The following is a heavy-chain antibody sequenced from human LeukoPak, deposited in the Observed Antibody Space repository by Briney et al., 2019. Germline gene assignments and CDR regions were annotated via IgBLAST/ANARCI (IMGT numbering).Heavy chain of an antibody. CDR1: GGSFSGYY. CDR2: TLNSGST. CDR3: ARDNDALTGWAKPFDY. Sequence: SETLSLTCAVYGGSFSGYYWGWIRQSPGKGLEWIGSTLNSGSTYYNPSLKSRVTISVDTSKNQFSLKLRSVTAADTAMYYCARDNDALTGWAKPFDYWGQGTLVTVSS. J-gene: IGHJ4*02. V-gene: IGHV4-34*12. D-gene: IGHD1-14*01.